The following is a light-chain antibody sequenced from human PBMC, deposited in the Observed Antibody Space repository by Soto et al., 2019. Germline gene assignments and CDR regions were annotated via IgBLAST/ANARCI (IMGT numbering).Light chain of an antibody. CDR3: QRYNCYSEA. V-gene: IGKV1-5*03. CDR1: QTISTW. J-gene: IGKJ1*01. Sequence: DIQMTQPPSTLSGSVGDRVTITCRASQTISTWLAWYQQKPGKAPKLLIYKASTLKSGVPSRFSGSGSGTEFTLTISSLQPDDFATYYCQRYNCYSEAFGQGTKVEL. CDR2: KAS.